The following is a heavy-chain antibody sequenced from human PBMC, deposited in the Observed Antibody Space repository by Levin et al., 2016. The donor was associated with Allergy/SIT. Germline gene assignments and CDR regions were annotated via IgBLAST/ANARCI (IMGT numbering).Heavy chain of an antibody. CDR1: GGSISSSSYY. Sequence: SETLSLTCTVSGGSISSSSYYWGWIRQPPGKGLEWIGSIYYSGSTYYNPSLKSRVTISVDTSKNQLSLKLSSVTAADTAVYYCARDLGGTIAPGAFDIWGQGTMVTVSS. CDR2: IYYSGST. D-gene: IGHD1-26*01. CDR3: ARDLGGTIAPGAFDI. V-gene: IGHV4-39*02. J-gene: IGHJ3*02.